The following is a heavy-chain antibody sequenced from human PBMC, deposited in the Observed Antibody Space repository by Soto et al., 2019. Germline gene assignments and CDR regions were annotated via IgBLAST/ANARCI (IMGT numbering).Heavy chain of an antibody. D-gene: IGHD2-15*01. CDR3: VKDRGVVVVAATPWYFDY. Sequence: EVPLLESGGGLVQPGGSLRLSCAASGFTFRSYAMSWVRQAPGKGLEWVSGISGSGGSTNYADSVKGRFTISRDNSKNTLYLQLNNVRAEDTALYYCVKDRGVVVVAATPWYFDYWGQGTLVTVSS. CDR2: ISGSGGST. J-gene: IGHJ4*02. CDR1: GFTFRSYA. V-gene: IGHV3-23*01.